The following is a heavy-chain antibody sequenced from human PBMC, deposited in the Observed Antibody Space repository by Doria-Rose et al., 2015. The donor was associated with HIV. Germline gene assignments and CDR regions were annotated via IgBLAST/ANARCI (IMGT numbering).Heavy chain of an antibody. CDR3: ATGVTLDY. Sequence: EVQLLESGGGLVGPGGSPRLSCATSGFTFSSHRINWVRQAPGKGLEWVSSISSTSAYINYADSVRGRFTISRDNARNSLYLQMDSLRAEDTAIYYCATGVTLDYWGQGTLVTVSS. CDR1: GFTFSSHR. V-gene: IGHV3-21*01. CDR2: ISSTSAYI. J-gene: IGHJ4*02. D-gene: IGHD3-10*01.